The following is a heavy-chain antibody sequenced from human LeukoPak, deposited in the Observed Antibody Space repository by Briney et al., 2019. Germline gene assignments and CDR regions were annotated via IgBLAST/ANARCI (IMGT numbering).Heavy chain of an antibody. CDR2: IVVGSSNT. V-gene: IGHV1-58*01. D-gene: IGHD3-22*01. Sequence: ASVKVSCKASGFTFTSSAVQWVRQARGQRLEWIGWIVVGSSNTNYAQKFQERVTITRDMSTSTAYMELSSLRSEDTAVYYCAADPQYYYDSSGYYDYWGQGTLVTVSS. J-gene: IGHJ4*02. CDR3: AADPQYYYDSSGYYDY. CDR1: GFTFTSSA.